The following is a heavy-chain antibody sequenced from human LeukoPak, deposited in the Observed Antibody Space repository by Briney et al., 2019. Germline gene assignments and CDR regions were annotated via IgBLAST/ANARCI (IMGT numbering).Heavy chain of an antibody. CDR2: ISGSGGST. D-gene: IGHD3-22*01. Sequence: GGSLRLSCAASGFTFSSYAMSWVRQAPGKGLEWVSAISGSGGSTYYADSVKGRFTISRDNSKNTLYLQMNSLRAEDTAVYYCARVGNYYDSSLFYYFDYWGQGTLVTVSS. CDR3: ARVGNYYDSSLFYYFDY. J-gene: IGHJ4*02. CDR1: GFTFSSYA. V-gene: IGHV3-23*01.